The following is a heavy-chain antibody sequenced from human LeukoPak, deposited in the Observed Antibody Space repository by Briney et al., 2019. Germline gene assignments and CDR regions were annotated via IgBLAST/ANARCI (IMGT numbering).Heavy chain of an antibody. CDR3: ARVDSSLYYYMDV. J-gene: IGHJ6*03. V-gene: IGHV1-69*06. CDR2: IIPIFGTA. CDR1: GGTFSSYA. Sequence: ASVKVSCKASGGTFSSYAISWVRQAPGQGLEWMGGIIPIFGTANYAQKFQGRVTITADKSTSTAYMELSSLRSEDTAVYYCARVDSSLYYYMDVWGKGTTVTVSS. D-gene: IGHD6-13*01.